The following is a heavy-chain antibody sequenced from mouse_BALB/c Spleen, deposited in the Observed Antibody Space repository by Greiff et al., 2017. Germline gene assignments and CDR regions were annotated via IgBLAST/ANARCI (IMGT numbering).Heavy chain of an antibody. D-gene: IGHD6-1*01. V-gene: IGHV5-9-4*01. CDR3: AREEGQRAMDY. CDR2: ISSGGSYT. CDR1: GFTFSSYA. Sequence: EVKLVESGGGLVKPGGSLKLSCAASGFTFSSYAMSWVRQSPEKRLEWVAEISSGGSYTYYPDTVTGRFTISRDNAKNTLYLEMSSLRSEDTAMYYCAREEGQRAMDYWGQGTSVTVSS. J-gene: IGHJ4*01.